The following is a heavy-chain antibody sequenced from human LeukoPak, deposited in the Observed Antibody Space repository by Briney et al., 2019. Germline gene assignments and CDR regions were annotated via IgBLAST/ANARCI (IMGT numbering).Heavy chain of an antibody. D-gene: IGHD1-26*01. CDR3: ASYLQPPEGGSY. V-gene: IGHV4-39*07. CDR1: GGSISSSSYY. J-gene: IGHJ4*02. CDR2: IYYSGST. Sequence: PSETLSLTCTVSGGSISSSSYYWGWIRQPPGKGLEWIGSIYYSGSTYYNPSLKSRVTISVDRSKNQFSLKLSSVTAADTAVYYCASYLQPPEGGSYWGQGTLVTVSS.